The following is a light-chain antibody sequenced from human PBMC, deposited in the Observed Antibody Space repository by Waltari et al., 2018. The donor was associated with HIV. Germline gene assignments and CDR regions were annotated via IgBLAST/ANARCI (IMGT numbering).Light chain of an antibody. CDR3: AAWDDSLSGGV. V-gene: IGLV1-47*01. CDR1: SSNIGSNF. J-gene: IGLJ2*01. CDR2: RKS. Sequence: QSVLTQPPSTSGTPGQSVTITCSGSSSNIGSNFVYWYQQVPGTAPKLLISRKSQRPSGVPDRFSGSKSGTSAALAISGLRAEDEADYYCAAWDDSLSGGVFGGGTKLTVL.